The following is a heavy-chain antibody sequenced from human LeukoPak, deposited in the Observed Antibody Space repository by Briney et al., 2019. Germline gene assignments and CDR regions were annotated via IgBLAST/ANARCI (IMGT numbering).Heavy chain of an antibody. CDR1: GGSFSNYH. J-gene: IGHJ6*03. Sequence: SETLSLTCAVYGGSFSNYHWSWIRQPPGKGLEWIGYIYYSGSTNYNPSLKSRVTISVDTSKNQFSLKLSSVTAADTAVYYCARSVEGYCSGGSCYSYYYYMDVWGKGTTVTVSS. D-gene: IGHD2-15*01. V-gene: IGHV4-59*01. CDR2: IYYSGST. CDR3: ARSVEGYCSGGSCYSYYYYMDV.